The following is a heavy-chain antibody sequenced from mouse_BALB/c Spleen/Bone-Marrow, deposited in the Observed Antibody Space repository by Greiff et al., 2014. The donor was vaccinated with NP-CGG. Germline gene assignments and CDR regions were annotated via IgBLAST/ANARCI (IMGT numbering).Heavy chain of an antibody. J-gene: IGHJ3*01. V-gene: IGHV14-3*02. D-gene: IGHD1-1*01. CDR1: GFNIKDTY. CDR2: IDPANGNT. Sequence: EVQLQQSGAELVKPGASVKLSCTASGFNIKDTYMHWVRQRPEQGLEWIGRIDPANGNTKYDPKFQGKATITADTSSNTAYLQXXXXXXEDXAVYYCASYYYGSSSFAYGGQGTMVTVSA. CDR3: ASYYYGSSSFAY.